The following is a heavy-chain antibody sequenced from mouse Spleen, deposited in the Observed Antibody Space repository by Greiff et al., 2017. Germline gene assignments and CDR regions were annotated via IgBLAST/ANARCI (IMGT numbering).Heavy chain of an antibody. J-gene: IGHJ2*01. CDR2: ISSGGSYT. CDR3: ARQGITTGYFDY. D-gene: IGHD1-1*01. Sequence: DVKLVESGGGLVKPGGSLKLSCAASGFTFSSYAMSWVRQTPEKRLEWVATISSGGSYTYYPDSVKGRFTISRDNDKNTLYLQMSSLRSEDTAMYYCARQGITTGYFDYWGQGTTLTVSS. V-gene: IGHV5-9-3*01. CDR1: GFTFSSYA.